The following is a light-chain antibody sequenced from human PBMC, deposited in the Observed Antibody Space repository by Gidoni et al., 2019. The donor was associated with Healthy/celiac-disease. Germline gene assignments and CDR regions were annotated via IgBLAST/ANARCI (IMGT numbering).Light chain of an antibody. Sequence: QSALTQPASAPWSPGHSITISCTGTSSDVGGYNYGPWYQQHPGKAPKLMIYEVSNRPSGVSNRFSGSKSGNTASLTISGLQAEDEADYYCSSYTSSSTLNVVFGGGTKLTVL. CDR1: SSDVGGYNY. J-gene: IGLJ2*01. V-gene: IGLV2-14*01. CDR2: EVS. CDR3: SSYTSSSTLNVV.